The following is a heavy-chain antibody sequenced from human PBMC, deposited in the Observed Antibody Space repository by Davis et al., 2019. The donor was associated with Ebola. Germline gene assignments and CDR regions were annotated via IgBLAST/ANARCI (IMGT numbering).Heavy chain of an antibody. CDR1: GFTFSDYY. J-gene: IGHJ4*02. V-gene: IGHV3-11*06. CDR2: ISSSSSYI. CDR3: ARVVTMIVVT. Sequence: GESLKISCAASGFTFSDYYMSWIRQAPGKGLEWVSYISSSSSYIYYADSVKGRFTISRDNAKNSLYLQMNSLRAEDTAVYYCARVVTMIVVTWGQGTLVTVSS. D-gene: IGHD3-22*01.